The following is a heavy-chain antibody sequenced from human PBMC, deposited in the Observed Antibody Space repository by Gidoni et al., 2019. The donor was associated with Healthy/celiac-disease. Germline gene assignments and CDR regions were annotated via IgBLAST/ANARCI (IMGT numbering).Heavy chain of an antibody. J-gene: IGHJ2*01. Sequence: QLQLQESGPGLVKPSETLSLTCTVSGGSISSSSYYWGWIRQPPGKVLEWIGSIYYSGSTYYNPSLKSRVTISVDTSKNQFSLKLSSGTAADTAVYYCARHGIEYSSSWYFDLWGRGTLVTVSS. D-gene: IGHD6-6*01. CDR3: ARHGIEYSSSWYFDL. CDR2: IYYSGST. V-gene: IGHV4-39*01. CDR1: GGSISSSSYY.